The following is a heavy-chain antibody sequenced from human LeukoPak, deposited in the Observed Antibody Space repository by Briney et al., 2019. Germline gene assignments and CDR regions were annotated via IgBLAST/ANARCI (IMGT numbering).Heavy chain of an antibody. CDR2: IFYSGGT. V-gene: IGHV4-59*01. Sequence: SETLSLTCTVSGGSISSYYWSWIRQPPGKGLEWIGYIFYSGGTNYNPSLKSRVTISVDTSKNQFSLKLSSVTAADTAVYYCARAAITGYSSSWFDYWGQGTLVTVSS. D-gene: IGHD6-13*01. CDR1: GGSISSYY. CDR3: ARAAITGYSSSWFDY. J-gene: IGHJ4*02.